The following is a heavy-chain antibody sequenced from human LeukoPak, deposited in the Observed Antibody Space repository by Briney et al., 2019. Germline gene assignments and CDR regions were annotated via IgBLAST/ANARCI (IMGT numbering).Heavy chain of an antibody. J-gene: IGHJ4*02. V-gene: IGHV1-2*04. CDR2: INPNSGGT. CDR1: GYTFTGYY. CDR3: AKSVSSIAVAGLRYFDY. Sequence: GASVKVSCKASGYTFTGYYMHWVRQAPGQGLEWMGWINPNSGGTNYAQKFQGWVTMTRDTSISTAYMELSRLRSDDTAVYYCAKSVSSIAVAGLRYFDYWGQGTLVTVSS. D-gene: IGHD6-19*01.